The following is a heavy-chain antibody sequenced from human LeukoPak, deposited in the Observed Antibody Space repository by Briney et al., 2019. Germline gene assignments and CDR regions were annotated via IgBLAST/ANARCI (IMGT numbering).Heavy chain of an antibody. Sequence: GGSLRLSCAASGFTFSTYWMNWVRQAPGKGLEWVANIEQDGSEQYYVDSVKGRFTISRDNAKNSLYLQMNSLRAEDTAVYYCARDAEEAAAGFYYYGMDVWGQGTTVTVSS. D-gene: IGHD6-13*01. CDR2: IEQDGSEQ. CDR1: GFTFSTYW. V-gene: IGHV3-7*01. J-gene: IGHJ6*02. CDR3: ARDAEEAAAGFYYYGMDV.